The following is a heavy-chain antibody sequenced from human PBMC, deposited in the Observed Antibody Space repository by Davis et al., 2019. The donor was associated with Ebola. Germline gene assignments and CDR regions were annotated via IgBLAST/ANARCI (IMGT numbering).Heavy chain of an antibody. D-gene: IGHD6-6*01. Sequence: GESLKISCAASGFTFSSYWMSWVRQAPGKGLKWVANIKQDGSEKYYVDSVKGRFTISRDNAKNSLYLQMNSLRPEDTAVYYCAREGSSSEEIYYYYGMDVWGQGTTVTVSS. CDR3: AREGSSSEEIYYYYGMDV. V-gene: IGHV3-7*03. CDR2: IKQDGSEK. CDR1: GFTFSSYW. J-gene: IGHJ6*02.